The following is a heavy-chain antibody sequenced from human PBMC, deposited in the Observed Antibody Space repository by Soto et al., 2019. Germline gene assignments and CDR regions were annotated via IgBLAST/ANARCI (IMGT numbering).Heavy chain of an antibody. CDR2: IYHSGST. V-gene: IGHV4-34*01. Sequence: QVQLQQWGAGLLKPSETLSLTCAVYGGSFSGYYWSWIRQPPGKGLEWIGEIYHSGSTNYNPSLKSRVTISVDTSKNQFSLKLSSVTAADTAVYYWARGSLYSGYAWWGQGTLVTVSS. D-gene: IGHD5-12*01. CDR3: ARGSLYSGYAW. J-gene: IGHJ4*02. CDR1: GGSFSGYY.